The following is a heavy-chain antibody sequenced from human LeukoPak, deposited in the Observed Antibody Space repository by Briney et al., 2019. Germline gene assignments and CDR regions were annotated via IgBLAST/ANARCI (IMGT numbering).Heavy chain of an antibody. Sequence: ASVKVSCKVSGYTLTELSMHWVRQAPGKGLEWTGGFDPEDGETIYAQTFQGRVTMTEDTSTDTAYMELSSLRSEDTAVYYCATNVRRYSSGWYPGDFDCWGQGTLVTVSS. D-gene: IGHD6-19*01. V-gene: IGHV1-24*01. CDR3: ATNVRRYSSGWYPGDFDC. CDR2: FDPEDGET. J-gene: IGHJ4*02. CDR1: GYTLTELS.